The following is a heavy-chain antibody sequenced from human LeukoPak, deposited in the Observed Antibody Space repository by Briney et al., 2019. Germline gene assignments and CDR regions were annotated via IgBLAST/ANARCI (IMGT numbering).Heavy chain of an antibody. J-gene: IGHJ4*02. D-gene: IGHD3-22*01. Sequence: GGPLRLSCVVSGITLSNYGMSWVRQAPGKGLEWVAGISGSGGSTNYADSVKGRFTISRDNPKNTLYLQINSLRAEDTAVYFCAKRGVVIRVILVGFHKEAYYFDSWGQGALVTVSA. CDR1: GITLSNYG. V-gene: IGHV3-23*01. CDR3: AKRGVVIRVILVGFHKEAYYFDS. CDR2: ISGSGGST.